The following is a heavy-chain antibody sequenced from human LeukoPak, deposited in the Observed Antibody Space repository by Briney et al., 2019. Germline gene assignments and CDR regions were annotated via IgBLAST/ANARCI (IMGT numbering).Heavy chain of an antibody. CDR2: ISSSSSSYI. CDR1: GFTFSSYS. D-gene: IGHD3-3*01. J-gene: IGHJ4*02. CDR3: ARAVITIFGVALYYFDY. V-gene: IGHV3-21*01. Sequence: GGSLRLSCAASGFTFSSYSMNWVRQAPGKGLEWVSSISSSSSSYIYYADSAKGRFTISRDNAENSLYLQMNSLRAEDTAVYYCARAVITIFGVALYYFDYWGQGTLVTVSS.